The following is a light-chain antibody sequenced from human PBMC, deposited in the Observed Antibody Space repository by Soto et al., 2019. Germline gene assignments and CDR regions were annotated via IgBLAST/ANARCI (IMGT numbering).Light chain of an antibody. CDR2: DAS. CDR1: QSVSSY. Sequence: EIVLTQSPATLSLSPGERATLSCRASQSVSSYLAWYQQKPGQAPRLLIYDASNRATGIPARFSGSGSGTDFTLTSSSLEPEDFAVYYCQQRSNWPEEFTFGPGTKVDIK. CDR3: QQRSNWPEEFT. V-gene: IGKV3-11*01. J-gene: IGKJ3*01.